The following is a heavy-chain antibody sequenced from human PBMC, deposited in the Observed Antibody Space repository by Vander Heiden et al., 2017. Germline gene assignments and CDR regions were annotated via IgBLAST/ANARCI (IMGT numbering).Heavy chain of an antibody. V-gene: IGHV3-23*01. Sequence: WGRLGTGKGLEWVSAISGSGDSTYYADSGKGRFTISRDNSKNTLYMLMNSIRADENAVYYCGEGQCRAAAGDWFDPWGQGTLVTVSS. CDR3: GEGQCRAAAGDWFDP. D-gene: IGHD6-13*01. CDR2: ISGSGDST. J-gene: IGHJ5*02.